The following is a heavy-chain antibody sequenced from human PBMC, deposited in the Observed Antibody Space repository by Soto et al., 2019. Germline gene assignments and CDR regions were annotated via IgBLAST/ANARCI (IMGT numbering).Heavy chain of an antibody. CDR1: GGSFSGYY. CDR3: ARSINP. Sequence: SETLSLTCAVYGGSFSGYYWSWIRQPPGKGLEWIGEINHSGATNYNPSLKSRVTVSVDTSKNQFSLKLSSVTAADTAVYYCARSINPWGQGTLVTVSS. D-gene: IGHD3-10*01. J-gene: IGHJ5*02. V-gene: IGHV4-34*01. CDR2: INHSGAT.